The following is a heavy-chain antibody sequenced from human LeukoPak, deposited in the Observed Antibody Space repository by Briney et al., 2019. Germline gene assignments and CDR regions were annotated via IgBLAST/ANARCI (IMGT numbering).Heavy chain of an antibody. CDR1: GFTFSTYA. CDR3: AARPGEVAVPYDY. D-gene: IGHD2-15*01. V-gene: IGHV3-23*01. Sequence: GGSQRLSCAASGFTFSTYAMTWVRQAPGKGLEWVSLISRGGDVTYYADSVKGRFTISRDSSKNTLYLQMHSLRAEDTAVYYCAARPGEVAVPYDYWGQGTLVTVSS. J-gene: IGHJ4*02. CDR2: ISRGGDVT.